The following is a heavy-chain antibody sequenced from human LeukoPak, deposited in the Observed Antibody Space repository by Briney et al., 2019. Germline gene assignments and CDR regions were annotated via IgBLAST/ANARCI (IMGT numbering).Heavy chain of an antibody. J-gene: IGHJ4*02. CDR3: ARGYIFDY. D-gene: IGHD5-18*01. V-gene: IGHV4-38-2*02. Sequence: SETLSLTCTVSGYSISSGYFWGWIRQPPGKGLEWIGSIYHSGGTYYNPSLKSRVTISVDTSKNQFSLKLNSVTAADTAVYYCARGYIFDYWGQGTLVTVSS. CDR2: IYHSGGT. CDR1: GYSISSGYF.